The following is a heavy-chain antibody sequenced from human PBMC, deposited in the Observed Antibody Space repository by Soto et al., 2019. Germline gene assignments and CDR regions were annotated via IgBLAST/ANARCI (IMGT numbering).Heavy chain of an antibody. CDR3: ARDTTRGYAAAPFDY. J-gene: IGHJ4*02. Sequence: GGSLRLSCAASGFTFSSYSMNLVRQAPGKGLEWVSSISSSSSYIYYADSVKGRFTISRDNAKNSLYLQMNSLRAEDTAVYYCARDTTRGYAAAPFDYWGQGTLVTVSS. V-gene: IGHV3-21*01. CDR1: GFTFSSYS. D-gene: IGHD6-13*01. CDR2: ISSSSSYI.